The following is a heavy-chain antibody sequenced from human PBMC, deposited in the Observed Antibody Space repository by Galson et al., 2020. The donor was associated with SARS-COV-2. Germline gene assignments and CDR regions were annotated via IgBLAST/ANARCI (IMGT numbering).Heavy chain of an antibody. CDR3: ASRYCSSTSCPSWFDH. D-gene: IGHD2-2*01. CDR2: IYHSGST. V-gene: IGHV4-4*02. CDR1: GGSISSSNW. Sequence: SETLSLTCAVSGGSISSSNWWSWVRQPPGKGLEWIGEIYHSGSTNYNPSLKSRVTILVDKSKNQFSLKLSSVTAADTAVYYCASRYCSSTSCPSWFDHWGQGTLVTVSS. J-gene: IGHJ5*02.